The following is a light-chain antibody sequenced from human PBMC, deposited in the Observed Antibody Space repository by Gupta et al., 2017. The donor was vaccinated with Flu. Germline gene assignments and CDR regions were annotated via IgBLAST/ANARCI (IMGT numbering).Light chain of an antibody. J-gene: IGKJ3*01. CDR2: ATS. V-gene: IGKV3-15*01. CDR3: QQYNNWPPFVT. Sequence: LSVSTGERDTRSCRASQDIRDNNLDWYQQKPGQAPRLLISATSTRAKGSPVRCSGSGAGTEFTLTISSRQSEDFAVYYCQQYNNWPPFVTFGPGTRVDIK. CDR1: QDIRDNN.